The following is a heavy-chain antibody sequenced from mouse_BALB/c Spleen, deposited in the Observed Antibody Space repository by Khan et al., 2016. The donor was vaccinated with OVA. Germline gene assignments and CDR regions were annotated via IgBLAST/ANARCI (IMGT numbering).Heavy chain of an antibody. D-gene: IGHD1-1*01. Sequence: EVELVESGGDLVKPGGSLKLSCAASGFTFSTYGMSWVRQTPDMRLEWVATISSDGHYTYYPDSVKGRFTISRDNAKNTLYLQMSNLKSEDTAIYYCTRRSYYYDSEGFAYWGQGTLVTVSA. CDR1: GFTFSTYG. J-gene: IGHJ3*01. CDR3: TRRSYYYDSEGFAY. V-gene: IGHV5-6*01. CDR2: ISSDGHYT.